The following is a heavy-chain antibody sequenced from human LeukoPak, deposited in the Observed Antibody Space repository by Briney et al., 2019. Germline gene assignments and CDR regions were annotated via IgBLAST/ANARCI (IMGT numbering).Heavy chain of an antibody. V-gene: IGHV4-34*01. CDR3: ASRGGYKFRFTDYYYYYVDV. D-gene: IGHD5-24*01. CDR1: GGSFSGHY. Sequence: SETLSLTCAVYGGSFSGHYWSWIRQPPGKGLEWVGEINHSGNTNYNPSLKSRVTISVDTSKNQFSLKLSSVTAADTAVYYCASRGGYKFRFTDYYYYYVDVWGNGTTVTVSS. J-gene: IGHJ6*03. CDR2: INHSGNT.